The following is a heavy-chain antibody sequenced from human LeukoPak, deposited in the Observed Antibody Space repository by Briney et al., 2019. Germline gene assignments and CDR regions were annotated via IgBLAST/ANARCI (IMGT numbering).Heavy chain of an antibody. Sequence: SETLSLTCAVYGGSFSGYYWSWIRRPPGKGQEWIGEINHSGSTNYNPSLKSRVTISVDTSKNQFSLKLSSVTAADTAVYYCRYSGYDYRNYFDYWGQGTLVTVSS. CDR1: GGSFSGYY. J-gene: IGHJ4*02. CDR2: INHSGST. D-gene: IGHD5-12*01. V-gene: IGHV4-34*01. CDR3: RYSGYDYRNYFDY.